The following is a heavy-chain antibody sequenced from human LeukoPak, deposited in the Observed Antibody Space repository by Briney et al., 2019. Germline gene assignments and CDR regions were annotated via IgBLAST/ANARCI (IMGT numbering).Heavy chain of an antibody. Sequence: GGSLRLSCAASGFTFSSYGMHWVRQAPGKGLEWVAFIRYDGSNKYYADSVKGRFTISRDNSKNTLYLQMNSVRAEDTAVYYCAKDRQGIAAAGITEGYFQHWGQGTLVTVSS. D-gene: IGHD6-13*01. CDR3: AKDRQGIAAAGITEGYFQH. V-gene: IGHV3-30*02. J-gene: IGHJ1*01. CDR2: IRYDGSNK. CDR1: GFTFSSYG.